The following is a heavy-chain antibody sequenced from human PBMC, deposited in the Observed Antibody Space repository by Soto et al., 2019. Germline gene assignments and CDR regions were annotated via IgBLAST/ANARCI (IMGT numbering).Heavy chain of an antibody. CDR2: IYSSGST. J-gene: IGHJ5*02. CDR1: GCSISNYY. D-gene: IGHD6-13*01. CDR3: ARGHVSQLVTAPFDH. V-gene: IGHV4-59*01. Sequence: PXETLSLTCTVSGCSISNYYWHWIRQPPGKGLEWIGYIYSSGSTNYNPSLKSRLTISVDMSKNQFSLKLKSVTAADTAVYYCARGHVSQLVTAPFDHWGQGTLVTVSS.